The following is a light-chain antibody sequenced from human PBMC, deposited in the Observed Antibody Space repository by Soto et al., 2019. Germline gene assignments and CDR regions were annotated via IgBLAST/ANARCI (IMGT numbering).Light chain of an antibody. V-gene: IGKV3-20*01. J-gene: IGKJ1*01. CDR2: DSS. CDR3: QQEGISVT. Sequence: IVLTQSPGTLSLSPGERATLSCRASQSVSSSYLAWYQQKPGQAPRLLIYDSSIRATGIPDRFSGSGSGTDFTLPIRRLEPEDFPMSFCQQEGISVTVGQG. CDR1: QSVSSSY.